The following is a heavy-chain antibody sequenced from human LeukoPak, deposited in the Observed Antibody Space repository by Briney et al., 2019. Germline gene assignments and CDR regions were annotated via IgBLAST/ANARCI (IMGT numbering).Heavy chain of an antibody. V-gene: IGHV4-34*01. J-gene: IGHJ6*02. D-gene: IGHD3-10*01. CDR1: GGSFSGYY. Sequence: PSETLSLTCAVYGGSFSGYYWSWLRQPPGKGLEWIGEINHSGSTNYNPSLKSRVTISVDTSKNQFSLKLSSVTAADTAVYYCARVARGITMVRGVRYYYYYGMDVWGQGTTVTVSS. CDR3: ARVARGITMVRGVRYYYYYGMDV. CDR2: INHSGST.